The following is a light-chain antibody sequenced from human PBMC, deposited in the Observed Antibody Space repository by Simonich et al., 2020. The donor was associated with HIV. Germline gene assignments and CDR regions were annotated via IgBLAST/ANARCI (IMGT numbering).Light chain of an antibody. CDR2: WAS. J-gene: IGKJ2*01. CDR1: QSVLYSSNNKNY. Sequence: DIVMTQSPDSLAVSLGERATINCESSQSVLYSSNNKNYLAWYQQKPGQPPNLLIYWASTREFGVPDRFSGSGSGTDFTLTISSLQAEDVAVYYCQQYYDTPYTFGQGTKLEIK. V-gene: IGKV4-1*01. CDR3: QQYYDTPYT.